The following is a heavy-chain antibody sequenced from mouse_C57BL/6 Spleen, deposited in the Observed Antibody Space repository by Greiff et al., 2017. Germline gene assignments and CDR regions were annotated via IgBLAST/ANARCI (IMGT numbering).Heavy chain of an antibody. CDR2: INPYNGGT. D-gene: IGHD1-1*01. CDR3: AGYYGDGAMDY. V-gene: IGHV1-19*01. CDR1: GYTFNDYY. J-gene: IGHJ4*01. Sequence: EVQLQQSGPVLVKPGASVKMSCKASGYTFNDYYMHWVKQSHGKSLEWIGVINPYNGGTSYNQKFKGKATLTVDKSSSTAYMELNSLTSEDSSVYYCAGYYGDGAMDYWGQGTSVTVSS.